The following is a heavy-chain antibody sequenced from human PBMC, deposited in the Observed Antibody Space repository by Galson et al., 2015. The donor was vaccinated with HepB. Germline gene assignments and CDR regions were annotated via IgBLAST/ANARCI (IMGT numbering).Heavy chain of an antibody. Sequence: SVKVSCKASGYTLTSYDINWVRQATGQGLEWMGWMNPNSGNTGYAQKFQGRVTMTRNTSISTAYMELSSLRSEDTAVYYCARGDYGGNSLWFGLLYYYYYYMDVWGKGTTVTVSS. CDR3: ARGDYGGNSLWFGLLYYYYYYMDV. J-gene: IGHJ6*03. V-gene: IGHV1-8*01. CDR1: GYTLTSYD. CDR2: MNPNSGNT. D-gene: IGHD4-23*01.